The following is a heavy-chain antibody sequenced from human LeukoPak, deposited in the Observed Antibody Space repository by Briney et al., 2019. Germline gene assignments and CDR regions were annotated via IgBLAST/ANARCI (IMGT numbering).Heavy chain of an antibody. CDR3: ARAGYCSGGSCYSYNWFDP. J-gene: IGHJ5*02. CDR2: ISAYNGNT. Sequence: ASGKVSCKASGYTFTSYGISWVRQAPGQGLEGLGWISAYNGNTNYAQKLQGRVTMTTDTSTSTAYMELRSLSSDDTAVYYCARAGYCSGGSCYSYNWFDPCGQGTLVTVSS. D-gene: IGHD2-15*01. CDR1: GYTFTSYG. V-gene: IGHV1-18*01.